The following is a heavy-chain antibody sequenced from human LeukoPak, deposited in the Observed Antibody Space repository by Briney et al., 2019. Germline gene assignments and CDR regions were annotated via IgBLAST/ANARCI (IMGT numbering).Heavy chain of an antibody. CDR3: AKDHLPVATKTLVDY. Sequence: PGGSLRLSCAASGFTFSSYAMSWVRQAPGKGLEWVSAISGSGGSTYYADSVKGRFTISRDNSKNTLYLQMNSLRAEDTAVYYCAKDHLPVATKTLVDYWGQGTLVTVYS. CDR2: ISGSGGST. D-gene: IGHD5-12*01. V-gene: IGHV3-23*01. CDR1: GFTFSSYA. J-gene: IGHJ4*02.